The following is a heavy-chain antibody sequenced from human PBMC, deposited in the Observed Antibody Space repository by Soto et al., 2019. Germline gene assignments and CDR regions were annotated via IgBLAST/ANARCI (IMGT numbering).Heavy chain of an antibody. D-gene: IGHD1-26*01. Sequence: QVQLVESGGGVVQPGRSLRLSCAASGFTFSHYGIHWVRQAPGKGLEWLAVISYDGSNKHYADSVKGRFTVSRDNSKNTLYLQMNSLRAEDTAVYFCARYSGKYQGPIDYWGQGTLGTVSS. CDR3: ARYSGKYQGPIDY. V-gene: IGHV3-30*03. CDR1: GFTFSHYG. CDR2: ISYDGSNK. J-gene: IGHJ4*02.